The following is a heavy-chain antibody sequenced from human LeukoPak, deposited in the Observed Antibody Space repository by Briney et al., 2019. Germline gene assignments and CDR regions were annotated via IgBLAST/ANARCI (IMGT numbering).Heavy chain of an antibody. J-gene: IGHJ4*02. CDR2: ISSSGSTI. V-gene: IGHV3-48*03. CDR1: GFTFSSYE. Sequence: GGSLRLSCAASGFTFSSYEMNWVRQTPGKGLEWVSYISSSGSTIYYADSVKGRFTISRDNAKNSLYLQMNSLRAEDTAVYYCARRAILTGYLLLDYWGQGTLVTVSS. CDR3: ARRAILTGYLLLDY. D-gene: IGHD3-9*01.